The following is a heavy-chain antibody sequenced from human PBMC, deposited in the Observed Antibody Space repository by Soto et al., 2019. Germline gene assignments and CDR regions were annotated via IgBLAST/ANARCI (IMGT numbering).Heavy chain of an antibody. CDR1: GGSTSSNNY. V-gene: IGHV4-30-4*01. J-gene: IGHJ4*02. D-gene: IGHD3-16*01. Sequence: PSETLSLTCTVSGGSTSSNNYWSWIRRPPGKGLEWIGRIYYSGNTDYNPSLKSRLAISIDTSKNQFSLKLSSVTAADTAVYFCAREGGESSDGLYYLDAWGQGSLVTVSS. CDR2: IYYSGNT. CDR3: AREGGESSDGLYYLDA.